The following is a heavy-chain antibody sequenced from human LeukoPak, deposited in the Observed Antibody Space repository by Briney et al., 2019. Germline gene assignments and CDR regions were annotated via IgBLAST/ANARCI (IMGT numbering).Heavy chain of an antibody. D-gene: IGHD6-13*01. Sequence: GRSLRLSCAASGFTFSSYGMHWVRQAPGKGLEWVAVISYDGRNKYHADSVKGRFTISRDNSKNTLYLQMNSLRPEDTAVYYCAKEDPGIAAAGYDYWGQGTLVTVSS. J-gene: IGHJ4*02. CDR2: ISYDGRNK. CDR3: AKEDPGIAAAGYDY. V-gene: IGHV3-30*18. CDR1: GFTFSSYG.